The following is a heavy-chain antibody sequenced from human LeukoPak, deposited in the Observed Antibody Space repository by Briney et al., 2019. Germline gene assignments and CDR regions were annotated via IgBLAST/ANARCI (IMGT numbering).Heavy chain of an antibody. D-gene: IGHD1-26*01. V-gene: IGHV4-4*02. Sequence: SETLSLTCAVSGGSISSSNWWSWVRQPPGKGLEWIGQIYHSGSTNYNPSLKSRVTISVDKSKNQFSLKLSSVTAADTAVYYCARQIVGASWFDPWGQGTLVTVSS. CDR2: IYHSGST. CDR1: GGSISSSNW. CDR3: ARQIVGASWFDP. J-gene: IGHJ5*02.